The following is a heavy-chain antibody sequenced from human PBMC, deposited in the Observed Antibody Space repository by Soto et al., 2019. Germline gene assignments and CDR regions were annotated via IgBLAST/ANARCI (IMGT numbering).Heavy chain of an antibody. D-gene: IGHD3-22*01. V-gene: IGHV1-46*01. CDR1: GYTFTSYY. Sequence: ASVKVSCKASGYTFTSYYMHWVRQAPGQGLEWMGIINPSGGSTSYAQKFQGRVTMTRDTSTSTVYMELSSLRSEDTAVYYCARDPQANYYDSSGPSVGMDVWGQGXTVTVYS. J-gene: IGHJ6*02. CDR2: INPSGGST. CDR3: ARDPQANYYDSSGPSVGMDV.